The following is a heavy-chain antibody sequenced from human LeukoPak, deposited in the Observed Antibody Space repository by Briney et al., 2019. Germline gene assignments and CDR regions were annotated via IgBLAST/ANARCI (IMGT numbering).Heavy chain of an antibody. CDR1: GGSISSTS. D-gene: IGHD5-24*01. Sequence: ETLSLTCTVSGGSISSTSYYWGWIRQAPGKGLEWVSSISSSSSYIYYADSVKVRFTISRDNAKNSLYLQMNSLRAEDTAVYYCARDLDGYNAFDYWGQGTLVTVSS. CDR2: ISSSSSYI. V-gene: IGHV3-21*01. J-gene: IGHJ4*02. CDR3: ARDLDGYNAFDY.